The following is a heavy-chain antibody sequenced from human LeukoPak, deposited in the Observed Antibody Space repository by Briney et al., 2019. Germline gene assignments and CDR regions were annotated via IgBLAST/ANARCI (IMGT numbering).Heavy chain of an antibody. CDR2: FDPEDGET. CDR3: AIALNYYDSSGYYYPFDY. V-gene: IGHV1-24*01. J-gene: IGHJ4*02. Sequence: ASVKVSCKVSGYTLTELSMHWVRQAPGKGLEWMGGFDPEDGETIYAQKFQGRVTMTEDTSTDTAYMELSSLRSADTAVYYCAIALNYYDSSGYYYPFDYWGQGTLVTVSS. CDR1: GYTLTELS. D-gene: IGHD3-22*01.